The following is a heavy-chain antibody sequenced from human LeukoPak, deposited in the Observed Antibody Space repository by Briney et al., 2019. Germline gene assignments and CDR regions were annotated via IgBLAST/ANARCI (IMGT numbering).Heavy chain of an antibody. CDR1: GGSFSSGGYY. CDR2: IFYSGST. D-gene: IGHD6-13*01. Sequence: SQTLSLTCTVSGGSFSSGGYYWSWIRQHPGKGLEWIGYIFYSGSTYYNPSLESRVTISVDTSKNQFSLKLSSVTAADTAVYYCARVPNSSWYYFDYWGQGTLVTVSS. J-gene: IGHJ4*02. CDR3: ARVPNSSWYYFDY. V-gene: IGHV4-31*03.